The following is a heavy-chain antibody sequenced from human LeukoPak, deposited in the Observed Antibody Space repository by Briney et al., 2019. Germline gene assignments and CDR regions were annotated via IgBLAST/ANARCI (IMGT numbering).Heavy chain of an antibody. Sequence: ASVKVSCKASGYTFTSYGITWVRQAPGQGLEWMGWSRSYNGNTNYAQKVQGRVTITTDTSTTTAYMELRSLRSDDTAVYYCARVFPSSGWYNLYYWGLGTLVTVSS. V-gene: IGHV1-18*01. J-gene: IGHJ4*02. CDR2: SRSYNGNT. D-gene: IGHD6-19*01. CDR1: GYTFTSYG. CDR3: ARVFPSSGWYNLYY.